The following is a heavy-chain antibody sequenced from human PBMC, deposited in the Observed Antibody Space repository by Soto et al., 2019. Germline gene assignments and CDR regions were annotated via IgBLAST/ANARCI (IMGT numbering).Heavy chain of an antibody. CDR1: GFTFSDHH. CDR3: TRVVGATLFWWFDP. D-gene: IGHD1-26*01. CDR2: IENKDSGYTT. J-gene: IGHJ5*02. V-gene: IGHV3-72*01. Sequence: EVQLVESGGGLVQPGGSLRLSCAASGFTFSDHHMDWVRQAPGKGLEWVGRIENKDSGYTTQYAASVKGRFTISRDDSENSLYLQMNSLKIEDTAVYYCTRVVGATLFWWFDPWGQGTLVTVPS.